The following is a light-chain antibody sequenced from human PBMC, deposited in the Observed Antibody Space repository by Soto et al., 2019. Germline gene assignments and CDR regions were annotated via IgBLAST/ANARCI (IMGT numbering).Light chain of an antibody. J-gene: IGLJ1*01. CDR1: SSDVGGYNY. V-gene: IGLV2-14*01. Sequence: QSALTQPASVSGSPGQSITISCTGTSSDVGGYNYVSWYQHKSGKAPKLMIHEVSNRPSGVSNRFSGSKSGNKASLTISGLQAEDEADYYCSSYTSSRAYVFGIGTKLTVL. CDR3: SSYTSSRAYV. CDR2: EVS.